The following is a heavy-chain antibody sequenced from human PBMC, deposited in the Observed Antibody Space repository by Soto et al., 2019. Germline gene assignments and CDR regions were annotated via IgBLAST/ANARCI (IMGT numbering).Heavy chain of an antibody. Sequence: GGSLRLSCAASGFTFSSYAMSWVRQAPGKGLEWVSAISGSGGSTYYADSVKGRFTISRDNSKNTLYLQINILRADDTVVYYCAKDSSRVPTDRMDVWGQRTTVP. CDR3: AKDSSRVPTDRMDV. CDR2: ISGSGGST. J-gene: IGHJ6*02. V-gene: IGHV3-23*01. CDR1: GFTFSSYA. D-gene: IGHD2-2*01.